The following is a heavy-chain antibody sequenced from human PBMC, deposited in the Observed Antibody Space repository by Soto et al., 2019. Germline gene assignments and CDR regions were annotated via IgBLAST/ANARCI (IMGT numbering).Heavy chain of an antibody. J-gene: IGHJ4*02. CDR3: AKPLSLYSSSYLDY. CDR1: GFSFSDYY. V-gene: IGHV3-11*01. Sequence: VGSLRLSCAASGFSFSDYYMSWIRQAPGKGLEWVSYISSSGDTKLYAESVKGRFTISRDNARNSLHLEMNSLRAEDTAVYYCAKPLSLYSSSYLDYWAQGTRVTVSS. CDR2: ISSSGDTK. D-gene: IGHD6-13*01.